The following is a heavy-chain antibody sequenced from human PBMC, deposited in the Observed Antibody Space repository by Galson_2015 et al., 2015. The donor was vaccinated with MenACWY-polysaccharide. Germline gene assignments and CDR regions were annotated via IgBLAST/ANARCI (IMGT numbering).Heavy chain of an antibody. CDR3: ARQRGYSYGYNDY. CDR1: ALTFSSYW. J-gene: IGHJ4*02. V-gene: IGHV3-7*01. D-gene: IGHD5-18*01. CDR2: INLDGRDK. Sequence: SLRLSCAASALTFSSYWMSWVRQAPGKGLEWVANINLDGRDKYYVGSVRGRFTISRDNARNSLYLQMNGLRVEDTAVYYCARQRGYSYGYNDYWGQGTLVTVSS.